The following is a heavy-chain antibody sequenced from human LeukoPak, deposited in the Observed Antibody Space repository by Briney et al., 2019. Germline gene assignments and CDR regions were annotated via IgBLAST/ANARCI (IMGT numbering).Heavy chain of an antibody. CDR3: AKGGTVTTSNSY. J-gene: IGHJ4*02. D-gene: IGHD4-17*01. Sequence: GGSLRLSCAASGFTFSSYSMNWVRQAPGKGLEWVSSISSSSSYIYYADSVKGRFTISRGNAKNSLYLQMNSLRAEDTAVYYCAKGGTVTTSNSYWGQGTLVTVSS. CDR2: ISSSSSYI. V-gene: IGHV3-21*01. CDR1: GFTFSSYS.